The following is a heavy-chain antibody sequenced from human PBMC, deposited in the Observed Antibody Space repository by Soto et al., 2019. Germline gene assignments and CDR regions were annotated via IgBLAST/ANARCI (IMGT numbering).Heavy chain of an antibody. Sequence: EVQLAQSGAEVKKPGESLRISCKGSGYSFTSYWISWVRQMPGKGLEWMGRIDPSDSYTNYSPSFQGHVTISADKSISTAYLQWSSLKASDTAMYYCARHLFSVDGDPLDIVVVPAANEDYYYYYGMDVWGQGTTVTVSS. CDR2: IDPSDSYT. D-gene: IGHD2-2*03. CDR3: ARHLFSVDGDPLDIVVVPAANEDYYYYYGMDV. CDR1: GYSFTSYW. V-gene: IGHV5-10-1*03. J-gene: IGHJ6*02.